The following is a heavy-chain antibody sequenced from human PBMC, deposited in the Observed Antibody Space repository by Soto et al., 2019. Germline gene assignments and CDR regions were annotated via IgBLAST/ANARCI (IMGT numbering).Heavy chain of an antibody. CDR3: ARGQVVAAQH. V-gene: IGHV4-39*07. D-gene: IGHD2-15*01. J-gene: IGHJ4*02. CDR1: GGSVSSGSYY. CDR2: FFIGGNT. Sequence: SETLSLTCTVSGGSVSSGSYYWSWMRQPPGKGLEWIASFFIGGNTYYNPSLKSRVTISVDRSKNQFSLKLSSVTAADTAVYYCARGQVVAAQHWGQGTLVTVSS.